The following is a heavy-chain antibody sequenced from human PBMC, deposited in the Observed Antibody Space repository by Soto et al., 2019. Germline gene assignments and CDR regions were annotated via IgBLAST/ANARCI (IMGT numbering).Heavy chain of an antibody. CDR1: GFTFRDYA. CDR2: IPSDGSAQ. CDR3: TTQFFLSSRKPPEDV. Sequence: QVQLVESGGGVVQPGRSLRLSCEASGFTFRDYAMHWVRQAPGKGLEWVAAIPSDGSAQHYADSVKGRFTISRDNSKNTMYLEMNSLRVDDTAVYYCTTQFFLSSRKPPEDVWGQGTPVAVSS. V-gene: IGHV3-30-3*01. J-gene: IGHJ6*02.